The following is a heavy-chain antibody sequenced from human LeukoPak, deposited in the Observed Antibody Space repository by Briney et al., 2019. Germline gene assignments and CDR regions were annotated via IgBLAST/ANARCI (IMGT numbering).Heavy chain of an antibody. CDR2: ISGSSSKI. Sequence: AGSLRLSCAASGFTFSSYTMNWVRQPPGKRLEWVSSISGSSSKIYYADPVKGRFTISRDNAKDSLYLQMNSLRADDTAVYYCARDAYGDYGFDYWGQGILVTVSS. D-gene: IGHD4-17*01. J-gene: IGHJ4*02. V-gene: IGHV3-21*01. CDR1: GFTFSSYT. CDR3: ARDAYGDYGFDY.